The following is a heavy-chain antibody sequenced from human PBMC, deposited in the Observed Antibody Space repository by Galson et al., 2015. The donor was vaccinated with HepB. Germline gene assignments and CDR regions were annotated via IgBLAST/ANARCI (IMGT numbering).Heavy chain of an antibody. CDR1: GYTFTSYA. Sequence: SVKVSCKASGYTFTSYAMNWVRQAPGQGLEWMGWNNTNTGNPTYAQGFTGRFVFSLDTAVSMACLQINSLKTEDTAVYYCARTYIAVAGRCFDYWGQGTLVTVSS. J-gene: IGHJ4*02. D-gene: IGHD6-19*01. CDR3: ARTYIAVAGRCFDY. V-gene: IGHV7-4-1*04. CDR2: NNTNTGNP.